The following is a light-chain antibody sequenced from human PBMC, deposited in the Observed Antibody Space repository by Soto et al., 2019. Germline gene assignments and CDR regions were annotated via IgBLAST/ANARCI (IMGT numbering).Light chain of an antibody. CDR3: QSYDSSLSGLYV. Sequence: QSVLTQPLSVSGAPGRRVTISCTGSSSNIGAGYDVHWYQQLPGTAPKLLIYGNSNRPSGVPDRFSGSKSGTSASLAITGLQAEDEADYYCQSYDSSLSGLYVFGTGT. V-gene: IGLV1-40*01. CDR1: SSNIGAGYD. J-gene: IGLJ1*01. CDR2: GNS.